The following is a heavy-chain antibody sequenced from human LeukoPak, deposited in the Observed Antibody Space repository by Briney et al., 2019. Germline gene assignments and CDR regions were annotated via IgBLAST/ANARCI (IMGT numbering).Heavy chain of an antibody. CDR3: ARVYPITMKSLYYYYGMDV. CDR1: GVTFSSYA. Sequence: SVKVSCKASGVTFSSYAISWVRQAPGQGLEWMGRIIPILGIANYAQKFQGRVTITADKSTSTAYMELSSLRSEDTAVYYGARVYPITMKSLYYYYGMDVRGQGTTVTVSS. V-gene: IGHV1-69*04. D-gene: IGHD3-22*01. J-gene: IGHJ6*02. CDR2: IIPILGIA.